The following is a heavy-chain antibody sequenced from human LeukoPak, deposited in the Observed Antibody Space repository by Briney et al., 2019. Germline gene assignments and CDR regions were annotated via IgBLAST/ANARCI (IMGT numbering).Heavy chain of an antibody. V-gene: IGHV3-23*01. CDR1: GFTFSSHA. J-gene: IGHJ4*02. D-gene: IGHD6-13*01. Sequence: PGGSLRLSCAASGFTFSSHAMSWVRQAPGKGLEWVSAISGSGGSTYYADPVKGRFTISRDNSKSTLHLQMSSLRAEDTAVYYCAKVETAAAATLRGFDYWGQGTLVTVSS. CDR2: ISGSGGST. CDR3: AKVETAAAATLRGFDY.